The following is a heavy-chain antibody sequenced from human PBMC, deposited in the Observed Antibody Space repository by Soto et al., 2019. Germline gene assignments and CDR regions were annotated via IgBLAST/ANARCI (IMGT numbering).Heavy chain of an antibody. CDR1: GYTFTGYY. V-gene: IGHV1-2*02. J-gene: IGHJ4*02. Sequence: ASVKVSCKASGYTFTGYYMHWVRQAPGQGLEWMGWINTNSGNTNYAQKFQGRVTMTTDTSTSTAYMELRSLRSDDTAIYYCGNVQEKWSTFFDYWGQGTLVTVSS. CDR2: INTNSGNT. CDR3: GNVQEKWSTFFDY. D-gene: IGHD2-15*01.